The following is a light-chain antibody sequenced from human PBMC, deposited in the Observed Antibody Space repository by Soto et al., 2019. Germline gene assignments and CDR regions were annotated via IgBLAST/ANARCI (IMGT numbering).Light chain of an antibody. V-gene: IGKV3-20*01. CDR1: QSISNNY. J-gene: IGKJ1*01. CDR2: GAS. Sequence: VLTQSPCTLSLSPGERATLSCRASQSISNNYLAWYQQKPGQAPRLVIYGASNRATGIPDRFSASGSGTDFTLTISRLEPEDFAVYYCQQYISSPLTFGQGTKVDIK. CDR3: QQYISSPLT.